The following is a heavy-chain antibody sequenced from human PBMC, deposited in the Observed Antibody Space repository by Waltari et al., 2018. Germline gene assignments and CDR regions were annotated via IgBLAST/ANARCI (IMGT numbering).Heavy chain of an antibody. J-gene: IGHJ4*02. CDR1: GGSISSSSYY. D-gene: IGHD3-3*01. Sequence: QLQLQESGPGLVKPSETLSLTCTVSGGSISSSSYYWGWIRQPPGKGLEWIGSIYYSGSTYYNPSLKSRVTISVDTSKNQFSLKLSSVTAADTAVYYCARVGDFWSGYYNFDYWGQGTLVTVSS. CDR3: ARVGDFWSGYYNFDY. V-gene: IGHV4-39*01. CDR2: IYYSGST.